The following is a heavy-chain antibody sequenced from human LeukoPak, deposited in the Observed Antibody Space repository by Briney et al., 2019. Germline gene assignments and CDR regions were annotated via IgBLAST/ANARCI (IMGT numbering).Heavy chain of an antibody. Sequence: SETLSLTCTVSGGSISSYYWSWIRQPPGKGLEWIGYIYYRGSTNYNPSLTSQITISVDTSKNQFSLKLRSVTAADTAVYYCARDSSGDNYYGMDVWGQGTTVTVSS. J-gene: IGHJ6*02. V-gene: IGHV4-59*01. CDR3: ARDSSGDNYYGMDV. CDR2: IYYRGST. D-gene: IGHD7-27*01. CDR1: GGSISSYY.